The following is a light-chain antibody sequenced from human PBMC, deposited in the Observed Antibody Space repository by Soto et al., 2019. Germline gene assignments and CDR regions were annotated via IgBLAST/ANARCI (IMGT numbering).Light chain of an antibody. V-gene: IGLV2-8*01. J-gene: IGLJ1*01. CDR3: SSYAGRNTDYV. CDR2: EVS. CDR1: SSDVGGYKY. Sequence: QSALTQPPSASGSPGQSVTISCTGTSSDVGGYKYVSWYQQHPGKVPKLMIYEVSKRPSGVPDRFSGSKSGNTASLTVSGLQAEDEADYYCSSYAGRNTDYVFGTGTQLTVL.